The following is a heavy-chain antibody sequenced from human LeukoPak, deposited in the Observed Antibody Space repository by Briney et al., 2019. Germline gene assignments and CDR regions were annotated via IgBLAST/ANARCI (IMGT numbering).Heavy chain of an antibody. CDR3: ARFVDYYDSSGYFNYYYYMDV. D-gene: IGHD3-22*01. Sequence: GASVKVSCKASGYTFTGYYMHWVRQAPGQGLEWMGWINPNSGGTNYAQKFQGRVTMTRDTSISTAYMELSRLRSDDTAVYYCARFVDYYDSSGYFNYYYYMDVWGKGTTVTVSS. V-gene: IGHV1-2*02. J-gene: IGHJ6*03. CDR2: INPNSGGT. CDR1: GYTFTGYY.